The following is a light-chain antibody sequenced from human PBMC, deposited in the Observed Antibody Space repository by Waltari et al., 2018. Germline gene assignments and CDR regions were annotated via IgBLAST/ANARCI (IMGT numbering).Light chain of an antibody. V-gene: IGLV3-21*02. Sequence: SYELTQPPSVSVAPGQTARITCEGAKFGSKNVHWYQHKPGQAPVLVVYDVGDRPSGIPERFSGSNSGNTAALTISRVDAGDEAEYYCQVWDSGSNHYVFGTVTKVTVL. J-gene: IGLJ1*01. CDR3: QVWDSGSNHYV. CDR2: DVG. CDR1: KFGSKN.